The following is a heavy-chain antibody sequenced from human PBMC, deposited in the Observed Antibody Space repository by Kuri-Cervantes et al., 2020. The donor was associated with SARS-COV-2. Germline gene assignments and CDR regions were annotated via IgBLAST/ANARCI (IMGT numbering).Heavy chain of an antibody. CDR2: ISSSSSYI. J-gene: IGHJ3*02. D-gene: IGHD2-2*01. Sequence: GGSLRLSCAASGFTFSSYSMNWVRQAPGKGLEWVSSISSSSSYIYYADSVKGRFTISRDNAKNSLYLQMNSLRAEDTAVYYCARDPGIVVVPAAIPGAFDIWGQGTRVTGSS. CDR1: GFTFSSYS. CDR3: ARDPGIVVVPAAIPGAFDI. V-gene: IGHV3-21*01.